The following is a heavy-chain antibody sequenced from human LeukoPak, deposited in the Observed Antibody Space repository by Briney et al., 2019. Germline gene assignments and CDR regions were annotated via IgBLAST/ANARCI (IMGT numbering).Heavy chain of an antibody. D-gene: IGHD5-18*01. CDR2: ISSSGSTI. J-gene: IGHJ6*02. V-gene: IGHV3-11*01. Sequence: GGSLRLSCAASGFTFSDYYMSWIRQAPGKGLEWVSYISSSGSTIYYADSVKGRFTISRDNAKNSLYLQMNSLRAEDTAVYYCARSNSYGYVRTMDVWGQGTTVTVPS. CDR3: ARSNSYGYVRTMDV. CDR1: GFTFSDYY.